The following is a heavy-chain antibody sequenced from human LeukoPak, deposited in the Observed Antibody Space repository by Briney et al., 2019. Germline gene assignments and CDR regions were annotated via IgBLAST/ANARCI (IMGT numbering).Heavy chain of an antibody. V-gene: IGHV3-48*03. J-gene: IGHJ4*02. CDR1: GFTFSSYE. CDR3: ARLEMYCGGDCYPIDY. CDR2: ISSSGSTI. D-gene: IGHD2-21*02. Sequence: GGSLRLSCAASGFTFSSYEMNWVRQAPGKGLEWVSYISSSGSTIYYADSVKGRFTISRDNAKNSLYLQMNSLRAEDTAVYYCARLEMYCGGDCYPIDYWGQGTLVTVSS.